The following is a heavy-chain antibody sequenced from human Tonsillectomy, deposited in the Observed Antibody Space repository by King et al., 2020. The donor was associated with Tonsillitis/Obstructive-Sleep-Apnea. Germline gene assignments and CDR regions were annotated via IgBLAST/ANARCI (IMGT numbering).Heavy chain of an antibody. CDR3: ARDGGVGEGDV. CDR1: RFTFSDSW. Sequence: QLVQSGGGLVQPGGSLRLSCAASRFTFSDSWMSWVRQAPGEGPEWVANIKQDGSEKYYVDSVRGRFTISKDNAKNSLYLQMNSLRAEDTAVYYCARDGGVGEGDVWGKGTTVTVSS. V-gene: IGHV3-7*01. J-gene: IGHJ6*04. D-gene: IGHD3-16*01. CDR2: IKQDGSEK.